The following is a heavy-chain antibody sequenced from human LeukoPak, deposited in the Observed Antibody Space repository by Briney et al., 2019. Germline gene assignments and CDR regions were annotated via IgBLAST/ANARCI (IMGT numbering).Heavy chain of an antibody. V-gene: IGHV4-59*12. CDR1: GGSISSYY. CDR3: AREANLVWGSYRLGYMDV. Sequence: PSETLSLTCTVSGGSISSYYWSWIRQPPGKGLEWIGYIYYSGSTNYNPSLKSRVTISVDTSKNQFSLKLSSVTAADTAVYYCAREANLVWGSYRLGYMDVWGKGTTVTVSS. J-gene: IGHJ6*03. CDR2: IYYSGST. D-gene: IGHD3-16*02.